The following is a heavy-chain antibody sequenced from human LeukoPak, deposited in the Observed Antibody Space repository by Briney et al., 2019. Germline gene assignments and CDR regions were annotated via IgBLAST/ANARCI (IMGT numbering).Heavy chain of an antibody. CDR3: ARGNPYKLLLRPQSNWFDP. D-gene: IGHD2-15*01. V-gene: IGHV4-34*01. Sequence: PSGPLSLTCAVYGGSFRGYYWSWIRQPPGKGLKGIGEINHSGSTNYHPPLKRRFTISVDTSKNQFSLKLSSVTAADTAVYYCARGNPYKLLLRPQSNWFDPWGQGTLVTVSS. CDR2: INHSGST. CDR1: GGSFRGYY. J-gene: IGHJ5*02.